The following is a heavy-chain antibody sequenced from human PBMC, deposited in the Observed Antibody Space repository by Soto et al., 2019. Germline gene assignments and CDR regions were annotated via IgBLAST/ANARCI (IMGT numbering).Heavy chain of an antibody. J-gene: IGHJ4*02. Sequence: ASVKVSCKASGYTFTSYAMHWVRQAPGQRLEWMGWINAGNGNTKYSQKFQGRVTITRDTSASTAYMELSSLRSEDTAVYYCARAFPYDFWSGYRSGPFDYWGQGTLVTVSS. CDR2: INAGNGNT. CDR3: ARAFPYDFWSGYRSGPFDY. CDR1: GYTFTSYA. V-gene: IGHV1-3*01. D-gene: IGHD3-3*01.